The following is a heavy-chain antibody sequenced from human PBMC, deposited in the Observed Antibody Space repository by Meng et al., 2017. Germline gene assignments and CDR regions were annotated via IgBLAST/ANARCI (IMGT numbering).Heavy chain of an antibody. V-gene: IGHV3-15*01. J-gene: IGHJ4*02. CDR2: IKSKTDGGTT. Sequence: GESLKISCAASGFTFSNAWMSWVRQAPGKGLEWVGRIKSKTDGGTTDYAAPVKGRFTISRDDSKNTLYLQMNSLKTEDTAVYYCTTDDVEEYSSGWYGIYDYWGQGTLVTVSS. CDR3: TTDDVEEYSSGWYGIYDY. CDR1: GFTFSNAW. D-gene: IGHD6-19*01.